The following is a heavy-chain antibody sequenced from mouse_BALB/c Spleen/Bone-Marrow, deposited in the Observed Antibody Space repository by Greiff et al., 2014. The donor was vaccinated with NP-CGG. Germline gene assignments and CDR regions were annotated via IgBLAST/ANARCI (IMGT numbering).Heavy chain of an antibody. D-gene: IGHD1-2*01. CDR2: IYPGGGNT. V-gene: IGHV1-63*01. J-gene: IGHJ4*01. Sequence: VQLQQSGAELVRPGTSVKISCKASGYAFTNYWLDWVKQSPGHGLEWIGDIYPGGGNTYFNEKFKGKATLTADKSSSTAYMQLSSLTSEDSAVYFCARPQFISGRYYAMDYWGQGTSVTVSS. CDR3: ARPQFISGRYYAMDY. CDR1: GYAFTNYW.